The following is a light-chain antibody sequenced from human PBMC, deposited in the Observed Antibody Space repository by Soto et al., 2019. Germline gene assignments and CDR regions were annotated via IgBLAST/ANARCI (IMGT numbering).Light chain of an antibody. CDR2: GAF. J-gene: IGKJ1*01. V-gene: IGKV3-15*01. CDR1: QSVSSN. CDR3: QQYNNWPST. Sequence: EIAMTQSPATLSVSPGERATLSCRASQSVSSNLAWYQQKSGQAPRLVIYGAFTRATGIPARFSGSGSGTEFTLTISSLQSEDFAVYYCQQYNNWPSTFGQGTTVEIK.